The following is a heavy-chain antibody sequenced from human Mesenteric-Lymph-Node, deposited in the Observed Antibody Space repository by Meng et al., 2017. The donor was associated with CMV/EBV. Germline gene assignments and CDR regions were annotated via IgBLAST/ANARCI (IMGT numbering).Heavy chain of an antibody. CDR2: IYYSGST. CDR3: ARGIAARPPYFDY. V-gene: IGHV4-59*01. J-gene: IGHJ4*02. Sequence: SETLSLTCTVSGGSISSYYWSWIRQPPGKGLEWIGYIYYSGSTNYNPSLKSRVTISVDTSKNQFSLKLSSVTAADTAVYYCARGIAARPPYFDYWGQGTLVTVSS. CDR1: GGSISSYY. D-gene: IGHD6-6*01.